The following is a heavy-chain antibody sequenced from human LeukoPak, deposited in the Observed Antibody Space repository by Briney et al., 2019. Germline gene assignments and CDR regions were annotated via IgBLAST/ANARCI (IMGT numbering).Heavy chain of an antibody. CDR3: ERGGSYSHDAFDI. V-gene: IGHV3-66*01. Sequence: GSLRLSCAASGFSVSSNYMSWVGQAPGKGLEWVSVLYSGGRTYYADSVKGRFTISRDNSKNTLYLQMNSLRAEDTAVYYCERGGSYSHDAFDIWGQGTMVTVSS. D-gene: IGHD1-26*01. J-gene: IGHJ3*02. CDR2: LYSGGRT. CDR1: GFSVSSNY.